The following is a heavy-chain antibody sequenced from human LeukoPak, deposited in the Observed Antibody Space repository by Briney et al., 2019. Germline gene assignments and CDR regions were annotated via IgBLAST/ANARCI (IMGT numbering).Heavy chain of an antibody. CDR2: INPNSGGT. J-gene: IGHJ5*02. CDR1: GYTFTGYY. D-gene: IGHD2-15*01. Sequence: ASVRVSCKASGYTFTGYYMHWVRQAPGQGLEWMGWINPNSGGTNYAQKFQGRVTMARDTSISTAYMELSRLRSDDTAVYYCARGVRSSGGFDPWGQGTLVTVSS. V-gene: IGHV1-2*02. CDR3: ARGVRSSGGFDP.